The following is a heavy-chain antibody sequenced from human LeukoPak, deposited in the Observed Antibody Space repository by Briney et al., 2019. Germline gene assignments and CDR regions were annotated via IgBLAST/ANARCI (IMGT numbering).Heavy chain of an antibody. CDR2: ISAYNGNT. CDR1: GYTFTSYG. J-gene: IGHJ4*02. V-gene: IGHV1-18*01. Sequence: ASVKVSCKASGYTFTSYGISWVRQAPGQGLEWMGWISAYNGNTNYAQKLQGRVTMTTDTSTSTAYMELWSLRSDDTAFYYCAREAGIAAPVGWFDFWGQGSLVTVSS. D-gene: IGHD6-13*01. CDR3: AREAGIAAPVGWFDF.